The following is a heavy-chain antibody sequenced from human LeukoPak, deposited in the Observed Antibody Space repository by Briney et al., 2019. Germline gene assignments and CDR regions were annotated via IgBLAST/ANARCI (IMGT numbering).Heavy chain of an antibody. CDR2: IKQDVSEK. Sequence: GGSLRLSCAASGFTFSSYWMSWVRQAPGKGLEWVANIKQDVSEKYYVDSVKGRFTISRDNAKNSLYLQMNSLRAEDTAVYYCARAGVAVAGVYYFDYWGQGTLVTVSS. J-gene: IGHJ4*02. V-gene: IGHV3-7*01. CDR1: GFTFSSYW. CDR3: ARAGVAVAGVYYFDY. D-gene: IGHD6-19*01.